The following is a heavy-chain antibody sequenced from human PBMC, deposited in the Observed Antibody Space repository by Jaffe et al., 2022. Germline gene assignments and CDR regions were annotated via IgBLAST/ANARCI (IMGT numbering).Heavy chain of an antibody. J-gene: IGHJ4*02. CDR2: ISSGGSTI. CDR3: ARRAASSDWYVTYYFDY. CDR1: GFTFSSYE. Sequence: EVQLVESGGGLVQPGGSLRLSCAASGFTFSSYEMNWVRQAPGKGLEWVSYISSGGSTIYYADSVKGRFTISRDNAKNSLYLQMNSLRAGDTAVYYCARRAASSDWYVTYYFDYWGQGTLVTVSS. V-gene: IGHV3-48*03. D-gene: IGHD6-19*01.